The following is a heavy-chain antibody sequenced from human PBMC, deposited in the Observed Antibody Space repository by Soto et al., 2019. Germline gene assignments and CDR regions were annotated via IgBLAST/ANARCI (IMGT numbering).Heavy chain of an antibody. CDR3: AKDSAFYGSGSYYKDY. D-gene: IGHD3-10*01. CDR2: ISYDGSNK. Sequence: GGSLRLSCAASGFTFSSYGMHWVRQAPGKGLEWVAVISYDGSNKYYADSVKGRFTISRDNSKNTLYLQMNSLRAEDTAVYYCAKDSAFYGSGSYYKDYWGQGTLVTVSS. V-gene: IGHV3-30*18. CDR1: GFTFSSYG. J-gene: IGHJ4*02.